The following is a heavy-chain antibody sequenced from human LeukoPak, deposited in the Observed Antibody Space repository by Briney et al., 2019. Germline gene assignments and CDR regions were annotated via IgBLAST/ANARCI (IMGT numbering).Heavy chain of an antibody. Sequence: GGSLRLSCAASGFPFSNYWMHWVRHAPGKGLVWVSRVNSDGSTTNYADSVKGRFTISRDNAENTLYMRMNSLRPEDTAVYYCARGYYSSSRFDSWGQGTLVSVSS. J-gene: IGHJ4*02. CDR2: VNSDGSTT. V-gene: IGHV3-74*01. CDR3: ARGYYSSSRFDS. CDR1: GFPFSNYW. D-gene: IGHD6-13*01.